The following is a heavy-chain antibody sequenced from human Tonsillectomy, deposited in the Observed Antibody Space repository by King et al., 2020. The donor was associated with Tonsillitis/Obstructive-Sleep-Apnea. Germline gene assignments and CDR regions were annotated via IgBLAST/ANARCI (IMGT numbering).Heavy chain of an antibody. CDR2: ISSSGSTI. Sequence: VQLVESGGGLVKPGRSLRLSCAASGFTFSNYYMSWIRQAPGKGLEWVSYISSSGSTIYYADSVKGRLTISRDNAKNSLYLQMNSLRAEDTAVYYCARLSHYYYYYLDVWGKGTTVTVSS. CDR1: GFTFSNYY. CDR3: ARLSHYYYYYLDV. V-gene: IGHV3-11*01. J-gene: IGHJ6*03.